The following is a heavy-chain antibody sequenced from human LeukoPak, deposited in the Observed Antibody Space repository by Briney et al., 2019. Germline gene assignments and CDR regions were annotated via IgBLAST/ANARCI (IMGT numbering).Heavy chain of an antibody. V-gene: IGHV3-11*01. D-gene: IGHD3-10*01. CDR3: ARIRITMVRGVIEELPPHLYFDY. Sequence: GGSLRLSCAASGFTFSDYYMSWIRQAPGKGLEWVSYISSSGSTIYYADSVKGRFTISRDNAKNSLYLQMNSLRAEDTAVYYCARIRITMVRGVIEELPPHLYFDYWGQGTLVTVSS. J-gene: IGHJ4*02. CDR1: GFTFSDYY. CDR2: ISSSGSTI.